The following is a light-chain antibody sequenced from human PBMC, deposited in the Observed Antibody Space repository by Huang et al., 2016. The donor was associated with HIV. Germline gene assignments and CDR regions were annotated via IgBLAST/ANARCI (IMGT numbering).Light chain of an antibody. V-gene: IGKV3-15*01. Sequence: EIVMTQSPATLSVSPGQRVTLSCRATRSVSTNLAWYQQRHGQAPRLLIYGSSTRATGIPARVSGSGSGTDFSLTISSLQSEDFALYYCHQYNNWLLSFGGGTRV. J-gene: IGKJ4*01. CDR2: GSS. CDR1: RSVSTN. CDR3: HQYNNWLLS.